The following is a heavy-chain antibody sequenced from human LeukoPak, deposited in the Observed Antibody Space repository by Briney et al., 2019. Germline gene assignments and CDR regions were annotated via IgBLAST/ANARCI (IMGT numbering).Heavy chain of an antibody. J-gene: IGHJ3*02. CDR3: AMGFVDDAFDI. CDR1: GFTFSSYS. D-gene: IGHD2-15*01. V-gene: IGHV3-48*01. CDR2: ISSSSSTI. Sequence: PGGSLRLSCAASGFTFSSYSMNWVRQAPGKGLEWVSYISSSSSTIYYADSVKGRFTISRDNAKNSLYLQMNSLRAEDTAVYYCAMGFVDDAFDIWGQGTMVTVSS.